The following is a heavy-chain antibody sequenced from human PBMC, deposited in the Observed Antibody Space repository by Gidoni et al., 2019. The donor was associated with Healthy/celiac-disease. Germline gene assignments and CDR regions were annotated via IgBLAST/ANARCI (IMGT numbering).Heavy chain of an antibody. CDR2: IYYSGST. V-gene: IGHV4-59*08. Sequence: QVQLQESGPGLVKPSETLSLTCTVSGGSISRYYWSWIRQPPGKGLEWIGYIYYSGSTNYNPSLKSRVTISVDTSKNQFSLKLSSVTAADTAVYYCARLTPICSSTSCYTLYYYGMDVWGQGTTVTVSS. J-gene: IGHJ6*02. D-gene: IGHD2-2*02. CDR3: ARLTPICSSTSCYTLYYYGMDV. CDR1: GGSISRYY.